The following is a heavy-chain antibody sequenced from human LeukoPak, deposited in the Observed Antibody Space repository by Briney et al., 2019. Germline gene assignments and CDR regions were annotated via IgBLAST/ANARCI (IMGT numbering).Heavy chain of an antibody. D-gene: IGHD1-26*01. CDR1: GFTFSDYY. CDR3: AKDLTSIVPGDAFDI. CDR2: ISSSGSTI. J-gene: IGHJ3*02. V-gene: IGHV3-11*01. Sequence: GGSLRLSCAASGFTFSDYYMSWIRQAPGKGLEWVSYISSSGSTIYYADSVKGRFTISRDNSKNTLFLQMNSLRAEDTAVYYCAKDLTSIVPGDAFDIWGQGTMVTVSS.